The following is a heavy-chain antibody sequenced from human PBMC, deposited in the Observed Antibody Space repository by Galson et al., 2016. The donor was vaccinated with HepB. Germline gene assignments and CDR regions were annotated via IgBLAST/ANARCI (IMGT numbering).Heavy chain of an antibody. V-gene: IGHV4-39*01. CDR1: GGSISSSSYY. CDR3: ASMVRGVTMYY. Sequence: SETLSLTCTVSGGSISSSSYYWGWIRQPPGKGLEWIGSIYYSGSTYYNPSLKSRVTISVDTSKNQFSLKLSSVTAADTAVYYCASMVRGVTMYYWGQGTLVTVSS. D-gene: IGHD3-10*01. CDR2: IYYSGST. J-gene: IGHJ4*02.